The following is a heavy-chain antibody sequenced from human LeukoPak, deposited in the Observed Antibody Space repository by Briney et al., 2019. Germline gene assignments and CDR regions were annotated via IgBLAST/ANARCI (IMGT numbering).Heavy chain of an antibody. D-gene: IGHD3-9*01. CDR1: GFTFSDYY. Sequence: GGSLRLSCAASGFTFSDYYMSWIRQAPGKGLEWVSDIRSSGSTIYYADSVKGRFTMSRDNAKNSLYLDMKSLRGEDTALYFCTRGRYFGIDFWGQGSLVIVSS. CDR2: IRSSGSTI. J-gene: IGHJ4*02. V-gene: IGHV3-11*04. CDR3: TRGRYFGIDF.